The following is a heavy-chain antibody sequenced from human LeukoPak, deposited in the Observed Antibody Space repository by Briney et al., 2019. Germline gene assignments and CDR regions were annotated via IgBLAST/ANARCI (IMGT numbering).Heavy chain of an antibody. CDR3: ARGVAVAGPHYYYYMDV. CDR1: GGSISSYY. CDR2: IYYSGST. J-gene: IGHJ6*03. Sequence: SETLSLTCIVSGGSISSYYWSWIRQPPGKGLEWIGYIYYSGSTNYNPSLKSRVTISVDTSKNQFSPKLSSVTAADTAVYYCARGVAVAGPHYYYYMDVWGKGTTVTVSS. D-gene: IGHD6-19*01. V-gene: IGHV4-59*01.